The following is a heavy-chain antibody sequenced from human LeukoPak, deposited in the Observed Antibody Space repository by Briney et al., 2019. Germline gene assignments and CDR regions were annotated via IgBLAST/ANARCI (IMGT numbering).Heavy chain of an antibody. J-gene: IGHJ4*02. V-gene: IGHV3-33*06. CDR2: IWYDGSNK. Sequence: GGSLRLSCAASGFTFSSYGMHWVRQAPGKGLEWVAVIWYDGSNKYYVDSVKGRFTISRDNSKNTLYLQMNSLRAEDTAVYYCAKEPVVLWSGGEDYWGQGTLVTVSS. CDR3: AKEPVVLWSGGEDY. D-gene: IGHD3-10*02. CDR1: GFTFSSYG.